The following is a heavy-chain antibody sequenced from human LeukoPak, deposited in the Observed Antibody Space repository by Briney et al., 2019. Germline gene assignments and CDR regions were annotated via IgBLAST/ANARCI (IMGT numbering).Heavy chain of an antibody. Sequence: GGSLRLSCAASGFTVSSYSMSWVRQPPGKGLEWVSSVSGDSSDTFYADSVKGRFTISRDNSKNTLFLQMDSLRAEDTALYYCAKERSRRFDFDYWGQGTLVTVSS. CDR2: VSGDSSDT. D-gene: IGHD3-3*01. J-gene: IGHJ4*02. CDR3: AKERSRRFDFDY. CDR1: GFTVSSYS. V-gene: IGHV3-23*01.